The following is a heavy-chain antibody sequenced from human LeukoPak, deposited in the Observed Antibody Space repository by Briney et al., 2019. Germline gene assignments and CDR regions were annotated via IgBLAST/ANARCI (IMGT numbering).Heavy chain of an antibody. CDR3: AKVAYYDFWSGYPFDY. V-gene: IGHV3-23*01. CDR1: GFTFSSYA. CDR2: ISGSGGST. D-gene: IGHD3-3*01. Sequence: GGSLRLSCAASGFTFSSYAMSWVRQAPGKGLEWVSAISGSGGSTYYADSVKGRFTISRDNSKNTLYLQMNSLRAEDTAVYYCAKVAYYDFWSGYPFDYWGQGTLVTVSS. J-gene: IGHJ4*02.